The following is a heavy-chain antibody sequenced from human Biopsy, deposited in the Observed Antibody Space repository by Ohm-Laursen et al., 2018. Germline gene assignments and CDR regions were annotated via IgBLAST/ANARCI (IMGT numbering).Heavy chain of an antibody. CDR2: ISASGNHI. D-gene: IGHD2-8*01. Sequence: SLRLSCAASGFTFSGFSMNWVRQAPGKGLGWVSSISASGNHIYYTDSVKGRFTVSRDNGKNSVYLQMNSLIVEDTAVYYCARDGEAKYCKHGVCPSDFWGQGTLVTVSS. CDR3: ARDGEAKYCKHGVCPSDF. V-gene: IGHV3-21*01. CDR1: GFTFSGFS. J-gene: IGHJ4*02.